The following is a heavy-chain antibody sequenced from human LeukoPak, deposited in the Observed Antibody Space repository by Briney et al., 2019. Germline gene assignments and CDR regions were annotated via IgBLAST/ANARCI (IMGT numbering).Heavy chain of an antibody. J-gene: IGHJ3*02. Sequence: GESLKISCKGSGYRFTSYWIGWVRQMPGKGLEWMGFIYPGDSDTRYSPSFQGQVAISADKSMSTAYLQWSSLKASDTAMYYCARRRGRYSGDAFDIWGQGTMVTVSS. D-gene: IGHD1-26*01. CDR3: ARRRGRYSGDAFDI. V-gene: IGHV5-51*01. CDR1: GYRFTSYW. CDR2: IYPGDSDT.